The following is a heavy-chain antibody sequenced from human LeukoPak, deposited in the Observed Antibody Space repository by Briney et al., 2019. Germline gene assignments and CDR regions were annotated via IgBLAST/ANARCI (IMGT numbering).Heavy chain of an antibody. D-gene: IGHD4-23*01. Sequence: ASVRVSCTASGYTFTSYDINWVRQATGQWLEWMGWMNPNSGNTGYAQKFQGRVTMTRNTSISTAYMELSSLRSEDTAVYYCARMNLSNLRWKSNYYYGMDVWGQGTTVTVSS. CDR3: ARMNLSNLRWKSNYYYGMDV. V-gene: IGHV1-8*01. CDR2: MNPNSGNT. CDR1: GYTFTSYD. J-gene: IGHJ6*02.